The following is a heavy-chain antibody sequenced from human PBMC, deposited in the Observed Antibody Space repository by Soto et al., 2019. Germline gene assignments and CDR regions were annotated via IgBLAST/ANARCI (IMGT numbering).Heavy chain of an antibody. V-gene: IGHV4-59*01. CDR3: ASSNIAAAGFYYYGMDV. J-gene: IGHJ6*02. CDR1: GGSISSYY. D-gene: IGHD6-13*01. Sequence: SETLSLTCTVSGGSISSYYWSWIRQPPGKGLERIGYIYYSGSTNYNPSLKSRVTISVDTSKNQFSLKLSSVTAADTAVYYCASSNIAAAGFYYYGMDVWGRGTTVTVSS. CDR2: IYYSGST.